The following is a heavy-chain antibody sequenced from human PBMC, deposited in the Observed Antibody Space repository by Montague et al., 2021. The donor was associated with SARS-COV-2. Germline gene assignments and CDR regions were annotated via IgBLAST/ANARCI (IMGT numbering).Heavy chain of an antibody. D-gene: IGHD5-12*01. CDR2: MNPNSGNT. Sequence: SVKVSCKASGYTFTSCDINWVRQATGQGLEWMGWMNPNSGNTGYAQKFQGRVTMTRHTSISTAYMELSSLRSEDTAVYYCARSLSGHDYTDYWGQGTLVTVSS. CDR3: ARSLSGHDYTDY. V-gene: IGHV1-8*01. J-gene: IGHJ4*02. CDR1: GYTFTSCD.